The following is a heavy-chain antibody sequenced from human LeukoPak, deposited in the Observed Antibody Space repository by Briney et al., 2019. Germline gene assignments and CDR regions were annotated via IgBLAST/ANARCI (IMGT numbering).Heavy chain of an antibody. CDR1: GGSISSYY. CDR2: IYYSGST. CDR3: ARSTDGYKFDY. J-gene: IGHJ4*02. Sequence: PSETLSLTCTVSGGSISSYYWSWIRQPPGKGLEWITYIYYSGSTTYNPSLKSRVTISLDTSKNQFSLKLSSVTAADTAVYYCARSTDGYKFDYWGQGTLVTVSS. V-gene: IGHV4-59*01. D-gene: IGHD5-24*01.